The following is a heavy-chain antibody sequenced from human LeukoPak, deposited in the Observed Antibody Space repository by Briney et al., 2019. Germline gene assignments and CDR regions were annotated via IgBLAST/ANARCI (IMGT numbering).Heavy chain of an antibody. CDR1: GGSISSHY. Sequence: SETLSLTCTVSGGSISSHYWSWLRQPPGKGLEWFGYIYYRGSTNYNPSLKSRVTISVDTSKNQFSLKLSSVTAADTAVYYCARGEELEPPDYYMDVWGEGTTVTVSS. CDR2: IYYRGST. D-gene: IGHD1-1*01. CDR3: ARGEELEPPDYYMDV. V-gene: IGHV4-59*11. J-gene: IGHJ6*03.